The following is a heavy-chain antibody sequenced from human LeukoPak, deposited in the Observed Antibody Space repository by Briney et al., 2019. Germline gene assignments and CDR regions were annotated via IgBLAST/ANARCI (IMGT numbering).Heavy chain of an antibody. J-gene: IGHJ3*02. CDR1: GGSISSYY. CDR3: ARGVEEDAFDI. CDR2: IYYSGST. Sequence: SETLSLNCTVSGGSISSYYWSWIRQPPGTGLEWIGYIYYSGSTNYNPSLKSRVTISVDTSKNQFSLKLSSVTAADTAVYYCARGVEEDAFDIWGQGTMVTVSS. V-gene: IGHV4-59*01.